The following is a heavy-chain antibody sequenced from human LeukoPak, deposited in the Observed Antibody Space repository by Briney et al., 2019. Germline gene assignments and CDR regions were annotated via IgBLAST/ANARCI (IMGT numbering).Heavy chain of an antibody. D-gene: IGHD6-13*01. CDR1: GFTFSSYG. CDR2: ISYDGSNK. CDR3: ARGSRTPPGWFDP. V-gene: IGHV3-30*03. J-gene: IGHJ5*02. Sequence: GGSLRLSCAASGFTFSSYGMHWVRLAPGKGLEWVAVISYDGSNKYYADSVKGRFTISRDNSKNTLYLQMNSLRAEDTAVYYCARGSRTPPGWFDPWGQGTLVTVSS.